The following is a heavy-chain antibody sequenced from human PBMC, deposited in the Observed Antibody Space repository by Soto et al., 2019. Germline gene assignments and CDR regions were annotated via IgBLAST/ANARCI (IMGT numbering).Heavy chain of an antibody. D-gene: IGHD2-21*01. Sequence: SETLSLXCVVSGGSLSDYFWSWIRQPPGMVLEWIGEINHLGSINYNPSLKSRVTMSVDTSKNQFSLTLNSVTAADTATYYCARGGISHWAYFYYMDVWDRGTTVTVSS. J-gene: IGHJ6*03. V-gene: IGHV4-34*01. CDR1: GGSLSDYF. CDR2: INHLGSI. CDR3: ARGGISHWAYFYYMDV.